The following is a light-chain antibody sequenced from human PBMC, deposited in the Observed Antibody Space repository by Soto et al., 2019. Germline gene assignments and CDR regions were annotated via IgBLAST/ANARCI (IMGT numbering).Light chain of an antibody. Sequence: DIQLTQSPSSLSASVGDRVTITCQASQAIANYLNWYQQEPGKAPKLLIHDVSTLQPGVPSRFSGSVSGTQFTFIINSLQPEDAAIYYRQQSDGLPLTFGGGTRVEIK. J-gene: IGKJ4*01. CDR2: DVS. CDR1: QAIANY. CDR3: QQSDGLPLT. V-gene: IGKV1-33*01.